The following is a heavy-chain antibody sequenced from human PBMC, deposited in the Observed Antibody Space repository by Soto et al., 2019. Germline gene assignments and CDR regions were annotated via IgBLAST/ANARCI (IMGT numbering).Heavy chain of an antibody. CDR3: ARDGIYSNYASHFFYMDV. D-gene: IGHD4-4*01. Sequence: PGGSLRLSCAASGFDFSTYIINWVRQAPGKGLEWVSYISRSSTTMYFADSLKGRFTISRDNAKNSVFLQMSSLRAEDTGVYYCARDGIYSNYASHFFYMDVWGKGTTVTVSS. J-gene: IGHJ6*03. CDR1: GFDFSTYI. V-gene: IGHV3-48*01. CDR2: ISRSSTTM.